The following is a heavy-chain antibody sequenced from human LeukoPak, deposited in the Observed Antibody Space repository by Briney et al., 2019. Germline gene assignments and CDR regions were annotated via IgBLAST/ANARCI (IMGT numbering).Heavy chain of an antibody. CDR3: ARVRFLIFDY. CDR2: ISPSGGST. Sequence: ASVKVSCKASGYTFTSNYMHWVRQAPGQGPEWMGVISPSGGSTTYAQKFQGRVTLTRDMSTSTDYLELSSLRSEDTAVYYCARVRFLIFDYWGQGTLVTVSS. J-gene: IGHJ4*02. V-gene: IGHV1-46*01. CDR1: GYTFTSNY. D-gene: IGHD2/OR15-2a*01.